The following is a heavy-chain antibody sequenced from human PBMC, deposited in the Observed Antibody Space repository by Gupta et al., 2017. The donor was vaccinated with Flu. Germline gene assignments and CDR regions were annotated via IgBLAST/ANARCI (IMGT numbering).Heavy chain of an antibody. Sequence: QVHLVESGGGVVQPGRSQRLSCSTSGFTFSSYAIHWVRQAPGKGLEWVAVISYDGSNKYYADSVKGRFTISRDNPKNTLYLQMNSLRADDTAVYYCARDRGEEYYYYYMDVWGKGTTVTVS. J-gene: IGHJ6*03. D-gene: IGHD3-10*01. CDR2: ISYDGSNK. V-gene: IGHV3-30*04. CDR3: ARDRGEEYYYYYMDV. CDR1: GFTFSSYA.